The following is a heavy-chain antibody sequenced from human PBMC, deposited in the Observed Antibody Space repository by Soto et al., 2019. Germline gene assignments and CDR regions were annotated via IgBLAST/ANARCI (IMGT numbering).Heavy chain of an antibody. CDR2: IYWNDDK. J-gene: IGHJ5*02. V-gene: IGHV2-5*01. CDR1: GFSLRTSGVG. D-gene: IGHD6-19*01. CDR3: AKSGSSGWYGWFDP. Sequence: SGPTLVNPTQTLTLTCIFSGFSLRTSGVGLGWIRQPPGKALEWLGFIYWNDDKRYSPSLRSRLTITKDTSKNQVVLTMTNMDPVDTATYYCAKSGSSGWYGWFDPWGQGTLVTVSS.